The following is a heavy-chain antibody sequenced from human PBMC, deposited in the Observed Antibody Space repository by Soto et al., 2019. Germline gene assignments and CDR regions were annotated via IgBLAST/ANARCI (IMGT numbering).Heavy chain of an antibody. CDR3: ARDLHSGAYSGADY. CDR2: IVPIFDTS. J-gene: IGHJ4*02. CDR1: GNTFSTYA. D-gene: IGHD1-26*01. V-gene: IGHV1-69*06. Sequence: QVQLVQSGAEVKKPGSSVKVSCKASGNTFSTYAISWVRQAPGQGLEWMGGIVPIFDTSTYAQKFHGRITITSDKSSTTSYMELSSLTSEDTGFYYCARDLHSGAYSGADYWGQGTLVTVSS.